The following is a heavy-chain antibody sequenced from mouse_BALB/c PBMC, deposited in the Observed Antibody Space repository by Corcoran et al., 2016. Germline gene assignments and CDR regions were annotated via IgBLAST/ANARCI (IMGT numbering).Heavy chain of an antibody. CDR1: GYTFTNYG. J-gene: IGHJ2*01. Sequence: QIQLVQSGPELKKPGETVKISCKASGYTFTNYGMNWVKQAPGKGLKWMGWINTYTGEPTYADDFKGRFAFSLETSASTAYLQINNLKNEDTATYFCAIGDYGSSYFDYWGQGTTLTVSS. D-gene: IGHD1-1*01. CDR2: INTYTGEP. CDR3: AIGDYGSSYFDY. V-gene: IGHV9-3-1*01.